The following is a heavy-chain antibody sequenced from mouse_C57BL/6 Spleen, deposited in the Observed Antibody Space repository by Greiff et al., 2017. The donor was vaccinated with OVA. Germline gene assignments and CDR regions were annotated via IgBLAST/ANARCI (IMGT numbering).Heavy chain of an antibody. D-gene: IGHD3-2*02. Sequence: VQLQQPGAELVKPGASVKLSCKASGYTFTSYWMQWVKQRPGQGLEWIGELDPSDSYTNYNQKFKGKATLTVDTSSSTAYMQLSSLTSEDSAVYYCAKGQLRLPDYFDYWGQGTTLTVSS. CDR1: GYTFTSYW. CDR2: LDPSDSYT. CDR3: AKGQLRLPDYFDY. V-gene: IGHV1-50*01. J-gene: IGHJ2*01.